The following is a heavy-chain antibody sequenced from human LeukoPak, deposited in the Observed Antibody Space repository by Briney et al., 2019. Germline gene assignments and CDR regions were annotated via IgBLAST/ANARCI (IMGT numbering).Heavy chain of an antibody. Sequence: ASVKVSCEASGYTFASYAINWVRQAPGQGLEWMGRIIPILGIANYAQKFQGRVTITADKSTSTAYMELSSLRSEDTAVYYCASPAFDIWGQGTMVTVSS. V-gene: IGHV1-69*04. CDR3: ASPAFDI. CDR2: IIPILGIA. J-gene: IGHJ3*02. CDR1: GYTFASYA.